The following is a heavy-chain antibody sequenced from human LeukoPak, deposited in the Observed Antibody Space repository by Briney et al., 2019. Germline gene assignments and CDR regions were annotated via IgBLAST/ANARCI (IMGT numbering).Heavy chain of an antibody. J-gene: IGHJ6*03. CDR3: AGRRYCSSTSCYRDYYYMDV. CDR1: GYTFTGYY. D-gene: IGHD2-2*01. V-gene: IGHV1-2*02. Sequence: GSSVKVSCKASGYTFTGYYMHWVRQAPGQGREWMGWINPNSGGTNYAQKFQGRVPMTRDTSISTAYLELSMLRSDDTAVYYCAGRRYCSSTSCYRDYYYMDVWGKGTTVTVSS. CDR2: INPNSGGT.